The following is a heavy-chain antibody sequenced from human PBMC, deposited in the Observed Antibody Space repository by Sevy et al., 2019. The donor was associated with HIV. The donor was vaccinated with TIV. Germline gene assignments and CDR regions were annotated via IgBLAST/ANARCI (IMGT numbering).Heavy chain of an antibody. V-gene: IGHV3-23*01. CDR3: AKEGDGLGVTIFGVNGFDY. CDR1: GFTFSSYA. J-gene: IGHJ4*02. CDR2: ISGSGGST. D-gene: IGHD3-3*01. Sequence: GGSLRLSCAASGFTFSSYAMSWVRQAPGKGLEWVSAISGSGGSTYYADSVKGRFTISRDNSKNTLYLQMNSLRAEDTAVYYCAKEGDGLGVTIFGVNGFDYWGQGTLVTVSS.